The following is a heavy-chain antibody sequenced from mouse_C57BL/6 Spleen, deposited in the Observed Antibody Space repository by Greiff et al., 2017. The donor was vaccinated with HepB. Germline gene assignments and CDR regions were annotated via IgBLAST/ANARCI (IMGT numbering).Heavy chain of an antibody. CDR3: ARHDFDY. V-gene: IGHV5-6*01. CDR2: ISSGGSYT. Sequence: EVKLMESGGDLVKPGGSLKLSCAASGFTFSSYGMSWVRQTPDKRLEWVGSISSGGSYTYYQESVKGRATISRDNAKNTLYLQMSSLKSEDTAMYYGARHDFDYWGQGTTLTVSS. CDR1: GFTFSSYG. J-gene: IGHJ2*01.